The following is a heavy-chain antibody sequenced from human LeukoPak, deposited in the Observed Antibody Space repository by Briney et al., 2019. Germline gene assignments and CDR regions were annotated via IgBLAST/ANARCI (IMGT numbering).Heavy chain of an antibody. CDR3: ARGKAGELNYYYYYYMDV. D-gene: IGHD1-26*01. J-gene: IGHJ6*03. CDR2: INPSGGST. CDR1: GYTFTSYY. Sequence: ASVTVSCKASGYTFTSYYMHWVRQAPGQGLEWMGIINPSGGSTSYAQKFQGRVTMTRDMSTSTVYMELSSLRSEDTAVYYCARGKAGELNYYYYYYMDVWGKGTTVTVSS. V-gene: IGHV1-46*01.